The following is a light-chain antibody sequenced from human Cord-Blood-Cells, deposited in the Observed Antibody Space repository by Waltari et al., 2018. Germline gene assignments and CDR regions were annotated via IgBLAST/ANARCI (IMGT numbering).Light chain of an antibody. V-gene: IGKV4-1*01. CDR1: QSVLYSSNNKNY. Sequence: DIVMTQSPDSLAVSLRERATINCKSSQSVLYSSNNKNYLAWYQQKPGQPPKLLIYWASTRESGVPDRFSGSGSGTDFTLTISSLQAEDVAVYYCQQYYSTPPFTFGPGTKVDIK. CDR3: QQYYSTPPFT. J-gene: IGKJ3*01. CDR2: WAS.